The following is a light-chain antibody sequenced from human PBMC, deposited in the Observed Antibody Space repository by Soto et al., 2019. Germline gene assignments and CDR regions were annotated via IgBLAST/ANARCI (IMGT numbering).Light chain of an antibody. J-gene: IGKJ4*01. Sequence: EIVMTQSPVTLSVSPGERVTLSCRANQTIDNALAWYQQKSGQAPRLLIYGASTRATDVPARFSGSGSGTEFTLTISSLQSADFALYSCQQYRDWPLTFGGGTKVEIK. CDR1: QTIDNA. V-gene: IGKV3-15*01. CDR3: QQYRDWPLT. CDR2: GAS.